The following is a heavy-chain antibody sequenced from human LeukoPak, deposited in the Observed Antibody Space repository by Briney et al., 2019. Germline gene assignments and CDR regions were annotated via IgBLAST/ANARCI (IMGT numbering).Heavy chain of an antibody. V-gene: IGHV3-23*01. CDR3: YYAGY. D-gene: IGHD1-26*01. J-gene: IGHJ4*02. CDR1: GFTFSSNA. CDR2: IGGDGDST. Sequence: GGSLRLSCAASGFTFSSNAMSWVRQAPGKGLEWVSGIGGDGDSTYYADSVKGRFTISRDNSKNTLYLQMNSLRTEDTAVYYCYYAGYWGQGTLVTVSS.